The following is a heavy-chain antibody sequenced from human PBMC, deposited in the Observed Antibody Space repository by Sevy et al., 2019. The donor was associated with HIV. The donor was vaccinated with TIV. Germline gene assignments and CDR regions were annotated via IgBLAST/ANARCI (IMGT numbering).Heavy chain of an antibody. J-gene: IGHJ4*02. Sequence: GSLKLSCVASQINFDTYAIHWVRQAPGKGPEWGAMIWDGGSNKDYSESVKGRFAISRDNLQNTAFLQMNSLRAEDTGVYYCATNMVHAGAYDSYFNFWGQGSLVTVSS. V-gene: IGHV3-33*01. CDR2: IWDGGSNK. CDR3: ATNMVHAGAYDSYFNF. D-gene: IGHD3-10*01. CDR1: QINFDTYA.